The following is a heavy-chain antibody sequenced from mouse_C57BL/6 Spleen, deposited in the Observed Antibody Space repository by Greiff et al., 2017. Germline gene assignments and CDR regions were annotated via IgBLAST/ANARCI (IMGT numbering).Heavy chain of an antibody. Sequence: QVQLQQSGPGLVQPSQSLSITCTVSGFSLTSYGVHWVRQSPGKGLEWLGVIRSGGSTDYNAAFIFRLSISKDNSKSQVFFQMNSLQADDTAINYCARKSNHYAMDYWGQGTSVTVSS. CDR2: IRSGGST. CDR1: GFSLTSYG. D-gene: IGHD2-5*01. CDR3: ARKSNHYAMDY. J-gene: IGHJ4*01. V-gene: IGHV2-2*01.